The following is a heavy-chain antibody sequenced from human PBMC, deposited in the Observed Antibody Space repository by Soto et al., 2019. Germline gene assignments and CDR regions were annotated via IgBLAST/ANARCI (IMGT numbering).Heavy chain of an antibody. CDR3: ARATYYYDSSGYKLLDAFDI. CDR1: GFTFSSYG. CDR2: IWYDGSNK. J-gene: IGHJ3*02. V-gene: IGHV3-33*01. D-gene: IGHD3-22*01. Sequence: GGSLRLSCAASGFTFSSYGMHWVRQAPGKGLEWVAVIWYDGSNKYYADSVKGRFTISRDNSKNTLYLQMNSLRAEDTAVYYCARATYYYDSSGYKLLDAFDIWGQGTMVTVSS.